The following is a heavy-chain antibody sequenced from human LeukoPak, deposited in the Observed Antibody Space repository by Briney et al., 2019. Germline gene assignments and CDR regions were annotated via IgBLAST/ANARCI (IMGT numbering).Heavy chain of an antibody. CDR2: IYHSGST. Sequence: PSETLSLTCTVSGGSISSGGYYWSWIRQPPGKGLEWIGYIYHSGSTYYNPSLRSRVTISVDRSKNQFSLKLSSVTAADTAVYYCARVCYDSSGQGGYFDYWGQGTLVTVSS. J-gene: IGHJ4*02. CDR1: GGSISSGGYY. D-gene: IGHD3-22*01. V-gene: IGHV4-30-2*01. CDR3: ARVCYDSSGQGGYFDY.